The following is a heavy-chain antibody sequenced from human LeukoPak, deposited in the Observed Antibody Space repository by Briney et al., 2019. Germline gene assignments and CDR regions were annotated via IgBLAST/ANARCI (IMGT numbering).Heavy chain of an antibody. D-gene: IGHD5-18*01. CDR3: ARATVDTAMVLGY. CDR1: GGSISSYY. Sequence: PSETLSLTCTVSGGSISSYYWSWVRQPPGKRLEWIGYISYSGSTSYNPSLKSRVTISVDTSGNQFSLKLTSVTAADTAVYYCARATVDTAMVLGYWGQGTLVTVSP. J-gene: IGHJ4*02. V-gene: IGHV4-59*01. CDR2: ISYSGST.